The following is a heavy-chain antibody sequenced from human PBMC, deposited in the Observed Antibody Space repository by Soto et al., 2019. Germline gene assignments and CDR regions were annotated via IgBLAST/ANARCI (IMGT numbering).Heavy chain of an antibody. V-gene: IGHV1-8*02. CDR3: ARADGSSHDAFDI. CDR1: GYSFTGYD. D-gene: IGHD3-10*01. Sequence: QVHLVQSGAEVKKPGASVKVSCKASGYSFTGYDVHWVRQAAGHGLEWMGWINPNSGNTGHAEKFQGRLTLTRNISTSTDYLELRSLRSEDTAVYYSARADGSSHDAFDIWGQGTMVTVSS. CDR2: INPNSGNT. J-gene: IGHJ3*02.